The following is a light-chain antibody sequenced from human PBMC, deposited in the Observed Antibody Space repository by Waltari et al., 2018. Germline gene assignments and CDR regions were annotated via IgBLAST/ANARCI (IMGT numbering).Light chain of an antibody. CDR3: HAAADNNWF. J-gene: IGLJ2*01. CDR2: KDT. Sequence: YDLAQPFSVSVSPGQTATITCSGDVLAAKYVRWFQQRPGQAPTLILYKDTERPSGIPERFSGSSSRSTVTLTIRGARLEDEADYHCHAAADNNWFFGGGTKLTVL. V-gene: IGLV3-27*01. CDR1: VLAAKY.